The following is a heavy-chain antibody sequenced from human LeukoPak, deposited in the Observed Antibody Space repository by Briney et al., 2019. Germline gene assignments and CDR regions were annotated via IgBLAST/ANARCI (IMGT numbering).Heavy chain of an antibody. J-gene: IGHJ2*01. D-gene: IGHD3-22*01. Sequence: PGGSLRLSCAASGFIVSNNYMSWVRQAPGKGLEWVSAISGSGGSTYYADSVKGRFTISRDNSKNTLYLQMNSLRAEDTAVYYCAKGGRHPITMIAGCYFDLWGRGTLVTVSS. CDR2: ISGSGGST. CDR1: GFIVSNNY. V-gene: IGHV3-23*01. CDR3: AKGGRHPITMIAGCYFDL.